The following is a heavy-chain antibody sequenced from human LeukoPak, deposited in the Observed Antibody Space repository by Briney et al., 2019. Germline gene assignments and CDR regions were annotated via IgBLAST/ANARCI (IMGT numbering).Heavy chain of an antibody. V-gene: IGHV1-2*02. CDR2: INPNSGGT. D-gene: IGHD4-17*01. Sequence: GASVKVSCKASGYTFTGYYMHWVRQAPGQGLEWMGWINPNSGGTNYAQKFQGRVTMTRDTSISTAYMELSRLRSDDTAVYYCARGYYMTTVTKSYFDYWGQGTLVTVSS. CDR1: GYTFTGYY. CDR3: ARGYYMTTVTKSYFDY. J-gene: IGHJ4*02.